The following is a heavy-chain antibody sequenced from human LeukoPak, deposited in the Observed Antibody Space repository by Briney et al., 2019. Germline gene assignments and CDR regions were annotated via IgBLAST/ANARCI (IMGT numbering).Heavy chain of an antibody. CDR1: GYIFTGYY. V-gene: IGHV1-46*01. CDR2: INPSGGST. Sequence: ASVKVSCKASGYIFTGYYIHLVRQAPGQGLEWMGLINPSGGSTNYAQKFQGRVTMTRDTSTSTVYMELSSLRSEDTAVYYCARGPRITLVRGGQWYHYMDVWGKGTTVTISS. J-gene: IGHJ6*03. D-gene: IGHD3-10*01. CDR3: ARGPRITLVRGGQWYHYMDV.